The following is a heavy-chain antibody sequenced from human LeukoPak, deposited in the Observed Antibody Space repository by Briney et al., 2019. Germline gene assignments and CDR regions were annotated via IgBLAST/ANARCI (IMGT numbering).Heavy chain of an antibody. CDR2: INPNSGGT. V-gene: IGHV1-2*02. D-gene: IGHD3-9*01. J-gene: IGHJ4*02. CDR3: ARVAHNYDILTGYYPYLDYFDY. CDR1: GYTFSGYY. Sequence: ASVKVSCKASGYTFSGYYIHWVRQAPGHGLEWMGWINPNSGGTYYAHNFQGRVTMTRDTSISTAYMELRRLRSDDTAVYYCARVAHNYDILTGYYPYLDYFDYWGQGTLVTVSS.